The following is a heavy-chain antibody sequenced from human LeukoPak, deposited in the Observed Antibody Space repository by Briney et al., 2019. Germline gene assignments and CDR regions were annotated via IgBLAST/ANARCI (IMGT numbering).Heavy chain of an antibody. V-gene: IGHV3-74*01. D-gene: IGHD2-21*01. CDR2: ISDDGSYT. J-gene: IGHJ4*02. CDR3: ASFGISWRSSY. Sequence: PGGSLRLSCAASVFSFSSHWVHWVRQAPGKGLVWVSRISDDGSYTSNVDSVKGRFTISRDNVNNMLYLHMNSLRAEDTAVYYCASFGISWRSSYWGQGTLVTVSS. CDR1: VFSFSSHW.